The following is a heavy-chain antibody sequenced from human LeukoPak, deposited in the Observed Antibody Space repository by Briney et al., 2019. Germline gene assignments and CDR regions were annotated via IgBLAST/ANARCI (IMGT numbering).Heavy chain of an antibody. J-gene: IGHJ3*02. V-gene: IGHV1-2*02. CDR3: ARDLFTRKNLGNWDSRAFHI. Sequence: ASVKVSCKTSGYTFTGYYIHWVRQAPGQGLEWMGWINPNSGGTNYAQNFQRRFTVTRDTSITTAYMELRWLTSDDTAVYYCARDLFTRKNLGNWDSRAFHIWGQGTMVTVSS. CDR2: INPNSGGT. D-gene: IGHD7-27*01. CDR1: GYTFTGYY.